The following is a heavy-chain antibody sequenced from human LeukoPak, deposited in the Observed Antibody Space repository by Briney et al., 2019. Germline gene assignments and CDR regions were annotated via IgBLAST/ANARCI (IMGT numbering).Heavy chain of an antibody. CDR2: ISAYNGNT. CDR3: ARIRDGYNDAYDI. V-gene: IGHV1-18*01. D-gene: IGHD5-24*01. J-gene: IGHJ3*02. Sequence: GASVKVSCKAAGFTFTSYGISWARQAPGQGLEWVGWISAYNGNTNYAQRFQGRVTMSTDTSTTTAYMDLTSLESDDTGVYYCARIRDGYNDAYDIWGQGTMVTVSS. CDR1: GFTFTSYG.